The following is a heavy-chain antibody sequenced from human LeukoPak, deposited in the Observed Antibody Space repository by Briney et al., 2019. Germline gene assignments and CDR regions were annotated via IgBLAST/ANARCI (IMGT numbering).Heavy chain of an antibody. Sequence: SETLSLTCTVSGYSISSGYYWGWIRQPPGKGLEWIGSIYHSGSTYYNPSLKSRGTISLDMSRNQFSLRLTSVTATDTAVYYCARGRVQQYYFDYWGQGTLVTVSS. D-gene: IGHD3-10*01. J-gene: IGHJ4*02. CDR2: IYHSGST. V-gene: IGHV4-38-2*02. CDR1: GYSISSGYY. CDR3: ARGRVQQYYFDY.